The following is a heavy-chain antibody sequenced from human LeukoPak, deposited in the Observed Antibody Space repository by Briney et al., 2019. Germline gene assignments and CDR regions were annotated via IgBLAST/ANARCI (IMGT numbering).Heavy chain of an antibody. CDR1: GFTFSGYG. Sequence: PGGSLRLSCAASGFTFSGYGMHWVRQAPGKGLEWVAFIRSDDGSKYYADSVKGRFTISRDNSKKLYLQMNSLRAEDTAVYYCAKDKAVSYYLFDYWGQGTLVTVSS. CDR2: IRSDDGSK. CDR3: AKDKAVSYYLFDY. D-gene: IGHD1-26*01. J-gene: IGHJ4*02. V-gene: IGHV3-30*02.